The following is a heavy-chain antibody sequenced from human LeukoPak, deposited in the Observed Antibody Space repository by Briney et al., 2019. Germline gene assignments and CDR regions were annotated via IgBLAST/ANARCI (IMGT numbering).Heavy chain of an antibody. CDR1: EFTFTTYG. CDR2: IYYDGSNI. CDR3: ATRGGYYFDY. Sequence: GGSLRLSCAASEFTFTTYGMHWVRQAPGKGLEWVAFIYYDGSNIYYADYVKGRFTISRDISKNTLYLQMNSLRAEDTAVYYCATRGGYYFDYWGQGTLVTVSS. V-gene: IGHV3-30*02. J-gene: IGHJ4*02. D-gene: IGHD3-16*01.